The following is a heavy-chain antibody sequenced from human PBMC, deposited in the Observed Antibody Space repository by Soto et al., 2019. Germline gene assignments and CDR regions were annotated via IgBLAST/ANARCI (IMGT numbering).Heavy chain of an antibody. CDR3: ARDWLRRDDILTPSWNFNL. Sequence: QEQLVESGGGVVRPGKSLRLSCEASGFNFTYNATHWVRQAPGKGLEWVAVISFNGRKKFYARSVKGRFTISRDNSKNTLYLQINNLRPGDTAVYYCARDWLRRDDILTPSWNFNLWGQGTLVTAS. CDR1: GFNFTYNA. V-gene: IGHV3-30*04. D-gene: IGHD3-9*01. CDR2: ISFNGRKK. J-gene: IGHJ2*01.